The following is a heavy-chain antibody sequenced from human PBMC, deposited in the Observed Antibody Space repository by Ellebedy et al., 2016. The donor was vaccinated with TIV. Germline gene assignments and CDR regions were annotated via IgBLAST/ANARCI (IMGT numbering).Heavy chain of an antibody. J-gene: IGHJ4*02. V-gene: IGHV1-24*01. CDR3: ALNGVL. CDR2: FDPENGAR. CDR1: RHSLPELS. Sequence: AASVKVSCKVSRHSLPELSIYWVRQAPGKGLEYMGGFDPENGARFYTQNFQGRVSLTEDPSTETAYMEMTNLRSDDTAVYYCALNGVLWGQGTLVTVSS. D-gene: IGHD7-27*01.